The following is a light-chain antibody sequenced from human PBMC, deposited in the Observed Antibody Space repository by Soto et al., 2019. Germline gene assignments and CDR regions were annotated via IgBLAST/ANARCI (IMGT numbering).Light chain of an antibody. Sequence: EVVFTRSPDTRSLSPGEGASRSCRASQSVHTFLAWYQQKPGQAPRLLIYGASTRATGVPARFSGSGSGTDFTLTISSLEPEDFAVYYCHQRSNWPPDTFGQGTRLEIK. J-gene: IGKJ5*01. CDR2: GAS. CDR3: HQRSNWPPDT. CDR1: QSVHTF. V-gene: IGKV3-11*01.